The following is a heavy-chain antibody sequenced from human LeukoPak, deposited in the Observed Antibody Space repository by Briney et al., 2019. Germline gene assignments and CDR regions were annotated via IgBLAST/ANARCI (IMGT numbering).Heavy chain of an antibody. CDR3: ARHGPLRPTYYYYGMDV. J-gene: IGHJ6*02. D-gene: IGHD4-17*01. Sequence: GESLQISCKGSGYSFTSYWIGWVRQMPGKGLEWMGIIYPGDSDTRYSPSFQGQVTISADKSISTAYLQWSSLKASDTAMYYCARHGPLRPTYYYYGMDVWGQGTTVTVSS. V-gene: IGHV5-51*01. CDR2: IYPGDSDT. CDR1: GYSFTSYW.